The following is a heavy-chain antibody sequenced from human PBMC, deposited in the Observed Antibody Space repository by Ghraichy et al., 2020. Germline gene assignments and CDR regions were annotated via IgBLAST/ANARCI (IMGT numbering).Heavy chain of an antibody. D-gene: IGHD2-2*01. Sequence: SQTLSLTCTVSGDSISTHYWSWIRQPPGKGLEWIGFVSYSGDTNYNPSLRSRVSISMDTSKSQFSLNLNTVTAADTAVYYCARENQQFIDYWGQGTLVTVSS. CDR1: GDSISTHY. J-gene: IGHJ4*02. CDR3: ARENQQFIDY. CDR2: VSYSGDT. V-gene: IGHV4-59*11.